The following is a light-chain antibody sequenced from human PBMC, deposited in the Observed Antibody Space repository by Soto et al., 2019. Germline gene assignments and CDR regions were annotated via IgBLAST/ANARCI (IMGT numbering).Light chain of an antibody. CDR1: SSDVGSYDR. Sequence: QSALTQPPSVSGSPGQSVTISCTGTSSDVGSYDRVSWYQQPPGTAPKLMIYDVSNRPSGVPGRFSGSKSGNTASLTISGLQAEDEAAYYCTSDTSSSTVVFGGGTKLTVL. J-gene: IGLJ2*01. V-gene: IGLV2-18*02. CDR3: TSDTSSSTVV. CDR2: DVS.